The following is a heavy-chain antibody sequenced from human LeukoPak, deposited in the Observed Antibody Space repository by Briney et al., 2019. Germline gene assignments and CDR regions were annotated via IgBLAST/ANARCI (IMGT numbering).Heavy chain of an antibody. J-gene: IGHJ3*02. CDR2: IYTSGST. D-gene: IGHD6-13*01. Sequence: SETLSLTCTASGGSISSGSYYWSWIRQPAGKGLEWIGRIYTSGSTNYNPSLKSRVTISVDTYKNQFSLKLSSVTAADTAVYYCARGDLYSSSWYGAFDIWGQGTMVTVSS. CDR1: GGSISSGSYY. CDR3: ARGDLYSSSWYGAFDI. V-gene: IGHV4-61*02.